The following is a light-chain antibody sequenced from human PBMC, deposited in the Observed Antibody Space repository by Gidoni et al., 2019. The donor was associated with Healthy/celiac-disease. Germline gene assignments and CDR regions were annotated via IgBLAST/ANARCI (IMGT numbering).Light chain of an antibody. CDR1: QSVSSSY. Sequence: DIVLTQSPGTLSSSPGERATHSCRASQSVSSSYLTWYQQKPGQAPRLLIYGASSRATGIPDRFSGSGSGTDFTFTISRLEPEDFAVYYCQQYGNSPRTFGRSYQGGNQT. CDR3: QQYGNSPRT. CDR2: GAS. V-gene: IGKV3-20*01. J-gene: IGKJ1*01.